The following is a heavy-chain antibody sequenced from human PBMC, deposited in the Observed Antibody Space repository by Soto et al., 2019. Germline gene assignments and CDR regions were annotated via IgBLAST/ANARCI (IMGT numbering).Heavy chain of an antibody. J-gene: IGHJ4*02. CDR3: ATDPATGGYHRDFDY. CDR1: GFTFSSYA. V-gene: IGHV3-23*01. Sequence: SLRLSCAASGFTFSSYAMSWVRQAPGKGLEWVSAIGGSGGSTYYADSVKGRFTISRDNSKNTLYLQMNSLRAEDTAVYYCATDPATGGYHRDFDYWGQGTLVTVSS. CDR2: IGGSGGST. D-gene: IGHD3-16*01.